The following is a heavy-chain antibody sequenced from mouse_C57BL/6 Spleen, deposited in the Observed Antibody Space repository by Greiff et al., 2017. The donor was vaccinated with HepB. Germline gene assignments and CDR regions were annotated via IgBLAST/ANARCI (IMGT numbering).Heavy chain of an antibody. Sequence: VESGASVKISCKASGYAFSSSWMNWVKQRPRKGLEWIGPIYPGYGDTNYNGKFKGKATLTADKSSSTAYMQLSSLTSEDSAVYFCARGTTVVAKAMDYWGQGTSVTVSS. CDR1: GYAFSSSW. J-gene: IGHJ4*01. D-gene: IGHD1-1*01. CDR3: ARGTTVVAKAMDY. CDR2: IYPGYGDT. V-gene: IGHV1-82*01.